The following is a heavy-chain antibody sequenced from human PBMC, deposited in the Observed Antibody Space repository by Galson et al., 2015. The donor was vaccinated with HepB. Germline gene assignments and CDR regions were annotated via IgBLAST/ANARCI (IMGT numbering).Heavy chain of an antibody. D-gene: IGHD6-13*01. CDR2: FDPEDGET. Sequence: SVKVSCKASGYTFTSYYMHWVRQAPGKGLEWMGGFDPEDGETIYAQKFQGRVTMTEDTSTDTAYMELSSLRSEDTAVYYCATDVSASSWGFDYWGQGTLVTVSS. CDR3: ATDVSASSWGFDY. CDR1: GYTFTSYY. V-gene: IGHV1-24*01. J-gene: IGHJ4*02.